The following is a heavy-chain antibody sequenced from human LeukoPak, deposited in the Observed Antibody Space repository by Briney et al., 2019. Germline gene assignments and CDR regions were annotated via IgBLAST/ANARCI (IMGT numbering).Heavy chain of an antibody. D-gene: IGHD1-14*01. J-gene: IGHJ6*04. V-gene: IGHV3-7*03. CDR1: GLTFSMYW. CDR3: AREAPEPYGMDV. CDR2: IKKDGIEK. Sequence: GGSLRLSCAASGLTFSMYWMSWVRQAPGKGLEWVANIKKDGIEKNYVDSVKGRFTISRDNAKNSLYLQMNSLRAEDTAVYYCAREAPEPYGMDVWGKGTTVTVSS.